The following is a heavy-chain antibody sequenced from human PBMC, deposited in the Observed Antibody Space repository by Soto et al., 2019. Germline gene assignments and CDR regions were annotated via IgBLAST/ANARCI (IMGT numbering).Heavy chain of an antibody. CDR3: ARPHQGLDP. Sequence: SETLSLTCTVSGGSLSGYYWSWIRQTPGKGLEWIGYVYNSGSTNYNPSLKSRVTISIDTSKNQFSLELTSVTAADTAVYYCARPHQGLDPWGQGTLVTVSS. CDR1: GGSLSGYY. J-gene: IGHJ5*02. CDR2: VYNSGST. V-gene: IGHV4-59*01.